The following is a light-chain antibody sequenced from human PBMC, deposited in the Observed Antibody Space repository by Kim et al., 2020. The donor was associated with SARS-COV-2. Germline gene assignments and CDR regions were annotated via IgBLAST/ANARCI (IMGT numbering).Light chain of an antibody. V-gene: IGKV4-1*01. CDR1: QSVLYSSNNQNY. CDR2: GAS. Sequence: ATINCKSSQSVLYSSNNQNYLAWYQQEPGQSPKLLIYGASTREYGVPDRYSGSGSETDFTHTNSSLQAEDVAVYYCRKYYSTPYAFGQGNKLE. J-gene: IGKJ2*01. CDR3: RKYYSTPYA.